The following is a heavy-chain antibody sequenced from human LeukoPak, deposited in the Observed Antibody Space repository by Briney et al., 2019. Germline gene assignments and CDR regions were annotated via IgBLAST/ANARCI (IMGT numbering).Heavy chain of an antibody. J-gene: IGHJ3*02. Sequence: PSETLSLTCTFYGGSISRDYWSWIRQPPGKGLDWIGYIYYSGGTNYNPSLKSRATISVDTSRNQFSLRLSSVTAADTAVYYCARCQSKYFYDRGGFDIWGQGTMVTVPS. V-gene: IGHV4-59*01. CDR3: ARCQSKYFYDRGGFDI. D-gene: IGHD3-22*01. CDR1: GGSISRDY. CDR2: IYYSGGT.